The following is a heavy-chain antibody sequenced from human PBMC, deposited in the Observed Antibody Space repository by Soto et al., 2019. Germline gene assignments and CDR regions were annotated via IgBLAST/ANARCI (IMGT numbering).Heavy chain of an antibody. Sequence: PSETLSLTCTVSGGSISSYYWSWIRQPPGKGLEWIGYIYYSGSTNYNPSLKSRVTISVDTSKNQFSLKLSSVTAADTAVYYCVRVVPAALAFDPWGQGTLVTVSS. CDR1: GGSISSYY. D-gene: IGHD2-2*01. J-gene: IGHJ5*02. CDR2: IYYSGST. V-gene: IGHV4-59*01. CDR3: VRVVPAALAFDP.